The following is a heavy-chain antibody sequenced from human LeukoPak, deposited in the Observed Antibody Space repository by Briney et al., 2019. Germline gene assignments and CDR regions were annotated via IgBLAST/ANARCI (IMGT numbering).Heavy chain of an antibody. Sequence: GGSLRLSCAASGFTFSSYGMHWVRQAPGKGLEWVAFIRYDGSNKYYADSVKGRFTISRDNSKNTLYLQMNSLRAEDTAVYYCAKVVPAANYYFDYWGQGTLVTVSS. CDR1: GFTFSSYG. V-gene: IGHV3-30*02. CDR3: AKVVPAANYYFDY. D-gene: IGHD2-2*01. J-gene: IGHJ4*02. CDR2: IRYDGSNK.